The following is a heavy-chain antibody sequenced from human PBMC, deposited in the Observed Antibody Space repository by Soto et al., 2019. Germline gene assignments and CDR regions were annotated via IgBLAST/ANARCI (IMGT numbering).Heavy chain of an antibody. D-gene: IGHD3-10*01. CDR3: GRDGGFGELKY. J-gene: IGHJ4*02. V-gene: IGHV1-69*18. CDR2: IIPVFGTT. CDR1: GDTFSGYP. Sequence: QVQLVQSGAELKKPGSSVKVSCKASGDTFSGYPINWVRQAPGGGLEWMGRIIPVFGTTNDAQRFEGRVTFTAGESANTAYMELRGLLSEDTAVYYCGRDGGFGELKYWGPGTLVTVSS.